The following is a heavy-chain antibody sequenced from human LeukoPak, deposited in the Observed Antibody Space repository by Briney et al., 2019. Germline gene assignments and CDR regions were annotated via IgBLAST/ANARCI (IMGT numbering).Heavy chain of an antibody. J-gene: IGHJ3*02. V-gene: IGHV1-2*02. Sequence: ASVKVSCKASGYTFTGYYMHWVRQAPGQGLEWMGWINPNSGGTNYAQKFQGRVTITTDESTSTAYMELRSLRSEDTAVYYCASSSSADAFDIWGQGTMVTVSS. CDR1: GYTFTGYY. D-gene: IGHD6-6*01. CDR2: INPNSGGT. CDR3: ASSSSADAFDI.